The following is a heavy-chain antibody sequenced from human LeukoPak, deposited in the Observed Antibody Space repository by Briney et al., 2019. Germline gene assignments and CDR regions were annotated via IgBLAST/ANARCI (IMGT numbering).Heavy chain of an antibody. CDR2: IRSKTNNYAT. V-gene: IGHV3-73*01. J-gene: IGHJ3*02. Sequence: GGSLKLSCAASGFTFSGSDIHWVRQASGKGLEWVGHIRSKTNNYATADAASVKGRFTFSRDDSKNTAYIQMNSLKAEDTAVYYCTRHNYDRSGYGAFDIWGQGTMVTVSS. CDR1: GFTFSGSD. D-gene: IGHD3-22*01. CDR3: TRHNYDRSGYGAFDI.